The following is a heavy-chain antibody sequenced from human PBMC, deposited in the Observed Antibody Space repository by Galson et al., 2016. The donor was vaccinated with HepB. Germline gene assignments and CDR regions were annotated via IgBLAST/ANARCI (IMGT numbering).Heavy chain of an antibody. J-gene: IGHJ4*02. CDR2: ISEDGTQK. D-gene: IGHD6-25*01. V-gene: IGHV3-30*04. CDR3: ARSVSSAWHTFDS. Sequence: SLRLCCAASGFTFSDYTMHWIRQAPGQAPGEGLEWVAVISEDGTQKYLADSVKGRFTISRDNSRSILYLQMNSLRREDTAIYYCARSVSSAWHTFDSWGQGTLVPVSS. CDR1: GFTFSDYT.